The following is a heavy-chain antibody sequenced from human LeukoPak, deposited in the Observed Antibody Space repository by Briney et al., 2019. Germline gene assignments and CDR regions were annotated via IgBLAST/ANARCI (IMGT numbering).Heavy chain of an antibody. CDR1: GSTFSSYA. CDR2: ISGSGGAT. Sequence: GGSLRLSCAATGSTFSSYAMSWVRQAPGKGLEWVSAISGSGGATYYAASVTGLFTISRDNSKNTLYLQMNSLRADDTAVYYCAKTWNLDYFDYWGQGALVTVSS. V-gene: IGHV3-23*01. J-gene: IGHJ4*02. D-gene: IGHD1-1*01. CDR3: AKTWNLDYFDY.